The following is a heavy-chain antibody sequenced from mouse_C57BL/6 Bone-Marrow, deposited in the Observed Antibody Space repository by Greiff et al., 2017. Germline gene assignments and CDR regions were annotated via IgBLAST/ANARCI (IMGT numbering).Heavy chain of an antibody. Sequence: VQLQQSGAELVRPGASVKLSCTASGFNIKDYYMHWVKPRPEQGLEWIGRIDPEDGDTEYAPKFQGKATMTADTSSNTAYLQLSSLTSEDTAVYYCTSIPTVVAFDYWGQGTTLTVSS. V-gene: IGHV14-1*01. CDR3: TSIPTVVAFDY. CDR2: IDPEDGDT. J-gene: IGHJ2*01. D-gene: IGHD1-1*01. CDR1: GFNIKDYY.